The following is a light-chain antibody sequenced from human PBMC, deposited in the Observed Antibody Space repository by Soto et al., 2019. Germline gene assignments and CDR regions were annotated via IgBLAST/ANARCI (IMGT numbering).Light chain of an antibody. V-gene: IGKV3-15*01. CDR1: QSVSSN. Sequence: EIVMTQSPGTLSVSPGERATVSCRASQSVSSNLAWYQQKPGQAPRLLIYGASNRATGIPARFSGSGSGTEFTLTLSSLQSEDFAVYYCQQYNNWPPITFGQGTRLEIK. CDR3: QQYNNWPPIT. CDR2: GAS. J-gene: IGKJ5*01.